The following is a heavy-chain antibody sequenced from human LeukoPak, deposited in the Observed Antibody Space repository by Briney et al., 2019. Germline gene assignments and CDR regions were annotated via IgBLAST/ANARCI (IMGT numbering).Heavy chain of an antibody. J-gene: IGHJ4*02. V-gene: IGHV3-48*04. CDR3: ARLVVGIPDY. CDR1: GFTFSSYS. D-gene: IGHD3-22*01. CDR2: ISSSSSTI. Sequence: GGSLRLSCAASGFTFSSYSMNWVRQAPGKGLERVSYISSSSSTIYYADSVKGRFTISRDNAKNPLYLQMNSLRAEDTAVYYCARLVVGIPDYWGQGTLVTVSS.